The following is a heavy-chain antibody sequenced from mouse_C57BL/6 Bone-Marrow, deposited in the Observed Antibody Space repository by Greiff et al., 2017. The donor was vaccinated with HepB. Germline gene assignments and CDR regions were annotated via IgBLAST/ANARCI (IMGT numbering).Heavy chain of an antibody. J-gene: IGHJ3*01. V-gene: IGHV1-64*01. Sequence: QVQLQQPGAELVKPGASVKLSCKASGYTFTSYWMHWVKQRPGQGLEWIGMIHPNSGSTNYNEKFKSKATLTVDKSSSTAYMQLSSLTSEDSAVYYCASHCEKKFAYWGQGTLVTVSA. CDR2: IHPNSGST. CDR1: GYTFTSYW. CDR3: ASHCEKKFAY.